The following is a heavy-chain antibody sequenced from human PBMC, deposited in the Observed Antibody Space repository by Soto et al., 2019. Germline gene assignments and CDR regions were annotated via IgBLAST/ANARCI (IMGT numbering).Heavy chain of an antibody. CDR2: ISAYNGNT. D-gene: IGHD5-18*01. V-gene: IGHV1-18*04. J-gene: IGHJ6*02. CDR1: GYTFTSYG. Sequence: ASVKVSCKASGYTFTSYGISWVRQAPGQGLEWMGWISAYNGNTNYAQKLQGRVTMTTDTSTSTAYMELRSLRSDDTAVYYCARETRYSYGSSYYYYGMDVWGQGTTVTVSS. CDR3: ARETRYSYGSSYYYYGMDV.